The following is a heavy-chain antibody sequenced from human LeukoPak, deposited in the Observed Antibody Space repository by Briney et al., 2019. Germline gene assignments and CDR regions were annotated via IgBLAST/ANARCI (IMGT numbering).Heavy chain of an antibody. CDR3: ARGHLWLTN. Sequence: SETLSLTCAVYGGSFSAYYWSWIRQPPGKGLEWIGEINHSGSTNYKPSLKNRVTISLDTSKNQFSLKLSSVTAADTAVYYCARGHLWLTNWGQGALVTVSS. CDR2: INHSGST. J-gene: IGHJ4*02. D-gene: IGHD5-12*01. V-gene: IGHV4-34*01. CDR1: GGSFSAYY.